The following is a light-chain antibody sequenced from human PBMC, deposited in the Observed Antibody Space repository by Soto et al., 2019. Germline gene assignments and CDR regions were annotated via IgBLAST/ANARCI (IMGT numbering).Light chain of an antibody. CDR1: QSVSSN. J-gene: IGKJ1*01. V-gene: IGKV3-15*01. Sequence: EIVLRQSPATLSLSPGERATLSCRASQSVSSNLAWYQQKPGQAPRLLIYGASTRATGIPARFSGSGSGTEFTLTISSLQSEDFAVYYCQQYNNWRGTFGQGTKVDIK. CDR2: GAS. CDR3: QQYNNWRGT.